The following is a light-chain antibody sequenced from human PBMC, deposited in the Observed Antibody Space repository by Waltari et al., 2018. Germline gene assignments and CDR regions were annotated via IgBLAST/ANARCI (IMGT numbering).Light chain of an antibody. CDR2: ENT. J-gene: IGLJ2*01. V-gene: IGLV3-25*02. CDR1: ALPKQQ. CDR3: LSAFSGGSQGV. Sequence: SYELTQPPSVSVSPGQTAKIPRPGDALPKQQPYWYQQKPGAAPLLVIYENTGRPSGIAGRFSGSDSGTTVALTISGGQAEEEADYYCLSAFSGGSQGVFGGGTRLTVL.